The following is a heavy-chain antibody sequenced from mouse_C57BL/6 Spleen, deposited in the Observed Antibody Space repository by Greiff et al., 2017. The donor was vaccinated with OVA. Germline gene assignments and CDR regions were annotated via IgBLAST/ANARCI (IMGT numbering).Heavy chain of an antibody. Sequence: QLQQSGPELVKPGASVKISCKASGYAFSSSWMNWVKQRPGKGLEWIGRIYPGDGDTNCNGKFKGKATLTADKSSSTAYMQLSSLTSEDSAVYFCARSDLMDYWGQGTSVTVSS. J-gene: IGHJ4*01. CDR3: ARSDLMDY. V-gene: IGHV1-82*01. CDR2: IYPGDGDT. CDR1: GYAFSSSW.